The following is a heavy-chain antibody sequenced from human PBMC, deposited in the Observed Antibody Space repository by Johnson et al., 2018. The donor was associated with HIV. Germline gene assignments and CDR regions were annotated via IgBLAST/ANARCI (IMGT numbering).Heavy chain of an antibody. CDR3: ARTPIRTSDTGAFDI. V-gene: IGHV3-52*01. Sequence: VQLVESGGGLVQPGGSLRLSCAASGFTFSSYWMHWVCQAPEKGLEWVADIKCDGSEKYYVDSVKGRLTISRDNAKNSLYLQMNSLRAEDTALYYCARTPIRTSDTGAFDIWGQGTMVTVSS. J-gene: IGHJ3*02. CDR1: GFTFSSYW. D-gene: IGHD2-15*01. CDR2: IKCDGSEK.